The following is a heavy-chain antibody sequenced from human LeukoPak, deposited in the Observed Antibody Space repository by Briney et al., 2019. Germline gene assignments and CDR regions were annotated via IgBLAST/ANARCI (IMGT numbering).Heavy chain of an antibody. D-gene: IGHD3-3*01. CDR1: GLSVSSNF. J-gene: IGHJ3*02. V-gene: IGHV3-53*01. Sequence: GGSLRLSCAATGLSVSSNFMSWVRQAPGKGLEWVSVIYGGGSTYYADSVKGRFTISRDNSKNTLYLQMNSLRAEDTAVYYCARESIYGVGAFDIWGPGTMVTVSS. CDR3: ARESIYGVGAFDI. CDR2: IYGGGST.